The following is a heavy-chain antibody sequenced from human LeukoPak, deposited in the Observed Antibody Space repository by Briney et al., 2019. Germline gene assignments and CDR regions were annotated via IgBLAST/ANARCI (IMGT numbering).Heavy chain of an antibody. D-gene: IGHD1-26*01. Sequence: SETLSLTCTVSGGSISSDDYYWSWIRQPPGKGLEWIGYIYYSGSTYYNPSLKSRVTISVDTSKNQFSLKLSSVTAADTAVYYCARAPVGATRYFDYWGQGTLVTVSS. CDR2: IYYSGST. V-gene: IGHV4-30-4*08. J-gene: IGHJ4*02. CDR3: ARAPVGATRYFDY. CDR1: GGSISSDDYY.